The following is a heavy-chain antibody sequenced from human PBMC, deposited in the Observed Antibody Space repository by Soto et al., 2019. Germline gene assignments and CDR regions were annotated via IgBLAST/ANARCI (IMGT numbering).Heavy chain of an antibody. D-gene: IGHD6-6*01. Sequence: QVQLVQSGAEVKKPGSSVKVSCKASGGTFSSYAISWVRQAPGQGLEWMGGIIPIFGTANYAQKFQGRVTITADKSTSTAYMELSSLRSEDTAVYYCARDRDRIAASPTRNLYYYYGMDVWGQGTTVTVSS. V-gene: IGHV1-69*06. CDR2: IIPIFGTA. CDR3: ARDRDRIAASPTRNLYYYYGMDV. CDR1: GGTFSSYA. J-gene: IGHJ6*02.